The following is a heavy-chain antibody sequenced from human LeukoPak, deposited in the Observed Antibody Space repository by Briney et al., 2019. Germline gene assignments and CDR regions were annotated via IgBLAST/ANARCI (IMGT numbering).Heavy chain of an antibody. CDR3: ARDLYGSGSYYTYWFDC. CDR2: ISSSSSYI. CDR1: GFTFSSYS. D-gene: IGHD3-10*01. J-gene: IGHJ4*02. V-gene: IGHV3-21*01. Sequence: PGGSLRLSCAASGFTFSSYSMNWVRQAPGKGLEWVSSISSSSSYIYYADSVKGRFTISRDNAKNSLYLQMNSLRAEDTAVYYCARDLYGSGSYYTYWFDCWGQGTLVTVSS.